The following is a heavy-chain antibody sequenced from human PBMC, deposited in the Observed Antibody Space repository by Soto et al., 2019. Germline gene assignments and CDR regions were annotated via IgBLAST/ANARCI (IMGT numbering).Heavy chain of an antibody. CDR2: IIPIFGTA. Sequence: SVKVSCKASGGTFSSYAISWVGQAPGQGREWMGGIIPIFGTANYAQKFQGRVTITADESTSTAYMELSSLRSEDTAVYYCARAGLGGYSYGSSCDHYGMDVWGQGTTVTVSS. CDR3: ARAGLGGYSYGSSCDHYGMDV. V-gene: IGHV1-69*13. CDR1: GGTFSSYA. D-gene: IGHD5-18*01. J-gene: IGHJ6*02.